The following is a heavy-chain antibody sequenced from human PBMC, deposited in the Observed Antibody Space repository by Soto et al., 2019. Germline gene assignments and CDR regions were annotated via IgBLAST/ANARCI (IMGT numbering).Heavy chain of an antibody. J-gene: IGHJ4*02. Sequence: SVKVSCKASGYTFTSYGISWVRQAPGQGLEWMGGIIPIFGTANYAQKFQGRVTITADESTSTAYMELSSLRSEDTAVYYCATAIYGDFQSYFDYWGQGTLVTVSS. CDR1: GYTFTSYG. V-gene: IGHV1-69*13. D-gene: IGHD4-17*01. CDR2: IIPIFGTA. CDR3: ATAIYGDFQSYFDY.